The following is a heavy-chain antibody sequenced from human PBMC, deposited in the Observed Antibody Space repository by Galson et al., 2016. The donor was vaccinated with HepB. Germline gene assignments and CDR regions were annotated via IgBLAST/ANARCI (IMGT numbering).Heavy chain of an antibody. CDR1: GFAFDEYI. V-gene: IGHV3-49*04. CDR2: IRTKGDGGTT. J-gene: IGHJ4*02. Sequence: SLRLSCAGSGFAFDEYILNWVRQAPGQGLEWVGFIRTKGDGGTTAYAASVKGRFSISRDDSKSTAYLQMNSLKTEDTAVYYCTWGHYGGFGGQGTLVAVSS. D-gene: IGHD4/OR15-4a*01. CDR3: TWGHYGGF.